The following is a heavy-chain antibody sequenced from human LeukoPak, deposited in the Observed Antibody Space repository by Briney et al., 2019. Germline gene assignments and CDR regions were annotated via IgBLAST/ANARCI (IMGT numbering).Heavy chain of an antibody. V-gene: IGHV1-2*02. D-gene: IGHD6-13*01. CDR3: ARADSVPAGDYHYWYMDV. CDR2: IKPNSGDT. Sequence: GASVKVSCKASGFTLINYIHWVRQDPRQGLQGMGWIKPNSGDTEHAQKVQGRVTMTRDTSISTVYMELSSLRSDDTAVYYCARADSVPAGDYHYWYMDVWGKGTTVTVSS. CDR1: GFTLINY. J-gene: IGHJ6*03.